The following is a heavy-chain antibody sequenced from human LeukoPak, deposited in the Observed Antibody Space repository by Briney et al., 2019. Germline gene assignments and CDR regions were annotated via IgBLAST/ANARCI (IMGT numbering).Heavy chain of an antibody. CDR2: INPNSGGT. J-gene: IGHJ4*02. D-gene: IGHD2-2*02. Sequence: ASVKVSCKASGYTFTGYYMHWVRQAPRQGLEWMGRINPNSGGTNYAQKFQGRVTMTRDTSISTAYMELSRLRSDDTAVYYCAREGQDIVVVPAAIPGDYWGQGTLVTVSS. V-gene: IGHV1-2*06. CDR1: GYTFTGYY. CDR3: AREGQDIVVVPAAIPGDY.